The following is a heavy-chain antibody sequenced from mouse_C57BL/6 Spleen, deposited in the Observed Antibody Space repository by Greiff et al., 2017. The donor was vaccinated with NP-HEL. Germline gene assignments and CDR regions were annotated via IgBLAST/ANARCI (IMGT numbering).Heavy chain of an antibody. CDR1: GFNIKDDY. J-gene: IGHJ3*01. Sequence: EVQLQQSGAELVRPGASVKLSCTASGFNIKDDYMHWVKQRPEQGLEWIGWIDPENGDTEYASKFQGKATITADTSSNTAYLQLSSLTSEDTAVYYCTTKTLYSGGFAYWGQGTLVTVSA. D-gene: IGHD2-1*01. CDR3: TTKTLYSGGFAY. V-gene: IGHV14-4*01. CDR2: IDPENGDT.